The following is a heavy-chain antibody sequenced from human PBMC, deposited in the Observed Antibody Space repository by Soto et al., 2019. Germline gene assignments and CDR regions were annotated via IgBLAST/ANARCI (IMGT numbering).Heavy chain of an antibody. Sequence: SGPTLVNHTQTLTLTCTLSGFSLSTSGMCESWIRQPPGKALEWLARIDWDDDKYYNTSLKTRVTISKDTSKNQVVLTMTNMDPVDTATYYCARISTLYSSGWTFDYWGQGTLVTVSS. CDR3: ARISTLYSSGWTFDY. CDR2: IDWDDDK. CDR1: GFSLSTSGMC. V-gene: IGHV2-70*11. J-gene: IGHJ4*02. D-gene: IGHD6-19*01.